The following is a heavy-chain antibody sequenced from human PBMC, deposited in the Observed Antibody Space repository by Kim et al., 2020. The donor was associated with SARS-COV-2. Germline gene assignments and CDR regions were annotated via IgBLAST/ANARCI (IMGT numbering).Heavy chain of an antibody. D-gene: IGHD3-3*01. Sequence: GESLKISCKGSGYSFTSYWIGWVRQMPGKGLEWMGIIYPGDSDTRYSPSFQGQVTISADKSISTAYLQWSSLKASDTAMYYCARLPYYDFWSGIHEGVRAPGGIDYWGQGTLVTVSS. V-gene: IGHV5-51*01. CDR1: GYSFTSYW. CDR2: IYPGDSDT. J-gene: IGHJ4*02. CDR3: ARLPYYDFWSGIHEGVRAPGGIDY.